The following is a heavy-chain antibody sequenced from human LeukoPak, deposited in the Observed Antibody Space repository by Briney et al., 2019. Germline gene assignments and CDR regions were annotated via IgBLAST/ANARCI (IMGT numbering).Heavy chain of an antibody. J-gene: IGHJ4*02. CDR2: IFPSGGEI. CDR3: ARSLRDPIFYCTGGSCHSFGY. D-gene: IGHD2-15*01. V-gene: IGHV3-23*01. Sequence: PGGSLRLSCAASGFTFSSYAMSWVRQAPGKGLEWVSSIFPSGGEIHYADSVRGRFTISRDNSKSTLSLQMNSLRAEDTAVYFCARSLRDPIFYCTGGSCHSFGYWGQGTLVTVSS. CDR1: GFTFSSYA.